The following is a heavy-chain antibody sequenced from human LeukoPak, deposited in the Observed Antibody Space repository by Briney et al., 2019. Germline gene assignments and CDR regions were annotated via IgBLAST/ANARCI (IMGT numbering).Heavy chain of an antibody. J-gene: IGHJ4*02. D-gene: IGHD6-19*01. Sequence: GASVKVSCKASGYTFTSYAMHWVRQAPGQRLEWMGWINAGNGNTKYSQKFQGRVTITRDTSASTAYMELSSLRSEDTAVYYCARGPDGAVAGGDYWGQGTLVTVSS. CDR1: GYTFTSYA. V-gene: IGHV1-3*01. CDR3: ARGPDGAVAGGDY. CDR2: INAGNGNT.